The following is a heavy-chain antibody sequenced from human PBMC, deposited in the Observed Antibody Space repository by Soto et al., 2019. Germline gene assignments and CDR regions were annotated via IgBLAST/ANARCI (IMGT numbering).Heavy chain of an antibody. CDR3: AIQDCTNDVCLEAAVTVGGALES. J-gene: IGHJ1*01. CDR1: GFTFRKFW. D-gene: IGHD2-8*01. CDR2: ISSDGTTT. V-gene: IGHV3-74*01. Sequence: EVQLVQSGGGLAQPGKSLRLSCAASGFTFRKFWMHWVRQVPGKGPVWVSYISSDGTTTDYADSVKGRFTISRDNAKDPLYLQMDSLRADDTAVYYCAIQDCTNDVCLEAAVTVGGALESWGQGTLVTVSS.